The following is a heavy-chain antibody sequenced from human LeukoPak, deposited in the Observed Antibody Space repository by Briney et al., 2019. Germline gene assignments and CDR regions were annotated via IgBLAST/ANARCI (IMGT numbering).Heavy chain of an antibody. CDR3: ARLATPSTMAARGRSWFES. D-gene: IGHD6-6*01. J-gene: IGHJ5*01. CDR2: INDSGST. Sequence: SETLSLTCAVYGGSFSGHYWSWIRQTPGKGLKWIGEINDSGSTNYNPSLKRRVTISVDTSKNQFSLKLSSVTAADTAVYYCARLATPSTMAARGRSWFESWGQGTLVTVSS. V-gene: IGHV4-34*01. CDR1: GGSFSGHY.